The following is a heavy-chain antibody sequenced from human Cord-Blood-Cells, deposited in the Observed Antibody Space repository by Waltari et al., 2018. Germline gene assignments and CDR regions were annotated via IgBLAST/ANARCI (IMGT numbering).Heavy chain of an antibody. J-gene: IGHJ4*02. CDR3: AREGVAAADLDY. Sequence: EVQLVESGGGLVQPGGSLRLSCAASGFTFSSYEMNWVRQAPGKGLEWVSYISRSGSTIYYADSVKGRFTISRDNAKNSLYLQMNSLRAEDTAVYYCAREGVAAADLDYWGQGTLVTVSS. D-gene: IGHD6-13*01. CDR1: GFTFSSYE. CDR2: ISRSGSTI. V-gene: IGHV3-48*03.